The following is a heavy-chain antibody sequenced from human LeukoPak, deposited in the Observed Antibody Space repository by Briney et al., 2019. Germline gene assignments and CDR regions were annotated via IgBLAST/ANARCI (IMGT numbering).Heavy chain of an antibody. D-gene: IGHD2-15*01. V-gene: IGHV4-34*01. CDR1: AGTLSGYY. Sequence: SETLSLTCAVFAGTLSGYYWSWLRQSPRQGLEWIGEIDHIGTTNYNPSLKARVTMAVDTSKRQFSLKLTSVTAADTAVYYCAREDMVVGGASDIWGQGTTVSVST. J-gene: IGHJ3*02. CDR2: IDHIGTT. CDR3: AREDMVVGGASDI.